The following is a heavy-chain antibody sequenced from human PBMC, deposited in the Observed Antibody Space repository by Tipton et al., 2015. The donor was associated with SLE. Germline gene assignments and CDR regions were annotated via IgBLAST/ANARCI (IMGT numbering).Heavy chain of an antibody. V-gene: IGHV4-59*08. CDR1: GASISSYY. D-gene: IGHD4-23*01. CDR3: ARHQTTVVTRGYYYYYMDV. J-gene: IGHJ6*03. CDR2: IYDSGST. Sequence: TLSLTCTVSGASISSYYWSWIRQPPGKGLEWIGYIYDSGSTSYNPSLKSRVTISEDTSKQQFSLKLTSLTAADTAVYYCARHQTTVVTRGYYYYYMDVWGKGTTVTVSS.